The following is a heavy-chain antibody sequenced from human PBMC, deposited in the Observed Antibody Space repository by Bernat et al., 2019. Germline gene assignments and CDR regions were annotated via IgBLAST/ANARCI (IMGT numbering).Heavy chain of an antibody. Sequence: QVQLVESGGGVVQPGRSLRLSCAASGFTFSSYGMHWVRQAPGKGLEWVAVIWYDGSNKYYADSVKGRFTISRDNSTKTLYLQMNSLRAEDTAVYYCARDRTTMVRGVTYAYYYGMDVWGQGTTVTVSS. CDR3: ARDRTTMVRGVTYAYYYGMDV. CDR2: IWYDGSNK. D-gene: IGHD3-10*01. CDR1: GFTFSSYG. V-gene: IGHV3-33*01. J-gene: IGHJ6*02.